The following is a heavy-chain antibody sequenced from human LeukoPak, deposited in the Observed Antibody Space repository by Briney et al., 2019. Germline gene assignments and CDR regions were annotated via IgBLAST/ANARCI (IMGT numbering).Heavy chain of an antibody. V-gene: IGHV4-59*11. D-gene: IGHD6-13*01. CDR3: ARGYSSSWYVSSHYYYYYMDV. CDR2: VVHSGTT. CDR1: GASIGRHY. J-gene: IGHJ6*03. Sequence: PSETLSLTCSVSGASIGRHYWSWLRKTPGKGLEWIGSVVHSGTTYYNPSLKSPVTISVDTSKNQFSLKLSSVTAADTAVYYCARGYSSSWYVSSHYYYYYMDVWGKGTTVTVSS.